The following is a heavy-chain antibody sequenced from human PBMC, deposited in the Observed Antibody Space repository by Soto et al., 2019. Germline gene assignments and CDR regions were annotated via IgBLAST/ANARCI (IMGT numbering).Heavy chain of an antibody. V-gene: IGHV1-69*02. J-gene: IGHJ4*02. CDR2: IIPILGIA. CDR1: GGTFSSYT. CDR3: ATHSLYSSSPYYFDY. Sequence: SVKVSCKASGGTFSSYTISWVRQAPGQGLEWMGRIIPILGIANYAQKFQGRVTITADKSTSTAYMELSSLRSEDTAVYYCATHSLYSSSPYYFDYWGQGTLVTVSS. D-gene: IGHD6-6*01.